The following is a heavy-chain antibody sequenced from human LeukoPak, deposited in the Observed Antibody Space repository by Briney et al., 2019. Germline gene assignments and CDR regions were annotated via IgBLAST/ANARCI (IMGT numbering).Heavy chain of an antibody. CDR3: AKDSRFDWLFPRGYYYYGMDV. CDR1: GFTFSSYG. J-gene: IGHJ6*02. CDR2: IRYDGSNK. V-gene: IGHV3-30*02. Sequence: GGSLRLSCAASGFTFSSYGMHWVRQAPGKGLEWVAFIRYDGSNKYYADSVKGRFTISRDNSKNTLYLQMNSLRAEDTAVYYCAKDSRFDWLFPRGYYYYGMDVWGQGTTVTVSS. D-gene: IGHD3-9*01.